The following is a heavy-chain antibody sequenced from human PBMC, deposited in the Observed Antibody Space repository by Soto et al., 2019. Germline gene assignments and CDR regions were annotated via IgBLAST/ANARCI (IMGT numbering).Heavy chain of an antibody. CDR1: GYSFTNYW. D-gene: IGHD2-15*01. CDR2: IDPSDSYS. V-gene: IGHV5-10-1*01. CDR3: ARHRGGQMPTRLDV. Sequence: PRGSLKISFKGSGYSFTNYWISWVRQIPGQGLEWMGRIDPSDSYSNYGPSFQGLVTISTDKSISTVYLQWTSLKASDTAMYFCARHRGGQMPTRLDVWGQGTAVTVSS. J-gene: IGHJ6*02.